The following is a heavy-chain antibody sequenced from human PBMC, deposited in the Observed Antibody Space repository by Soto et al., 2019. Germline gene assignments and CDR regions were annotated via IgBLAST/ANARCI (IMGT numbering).Heavy chain of an antibody. J-gene: IGHJ4*02. D-gene: IGHD6-19*01. CDR3: ARGRVEDSSGWATYFDY. Sequence: GGSLRLSCAASGFTFSGYSMFWVRQAPGKGLVYVSAINTYGVNTFYANSVKGRFTISRDNSKNTMYLQMGSLRAEDMAVYFCARGRVEDSSGWATYFDYWGQGTLVTVSS. CDR1: GFTFSGYS. V-gene: IGHV3-64*01. CDR2: INTYGVNT.